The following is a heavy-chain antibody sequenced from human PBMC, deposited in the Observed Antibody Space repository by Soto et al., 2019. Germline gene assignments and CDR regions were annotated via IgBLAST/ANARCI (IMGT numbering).Heavy chain of an antibody. V-gene: IGHV3-74*01. J-gene: IGHJ4*02. CDR3: ARDISSWYIFDY. Sequence: PGRSLRLSCSASGFTFSSYWMHWVRQAPGKGLVWVSHISISSSITSYAASVKGRFTISRDNAKNSLYLQMNSLRVEDTAVYYCARDISSWYIFDYWGQGTLVTVSS. D-gene: IGHD6-13*01. CDR1: GFTFSSYW. CDR2: ISISSSIT.